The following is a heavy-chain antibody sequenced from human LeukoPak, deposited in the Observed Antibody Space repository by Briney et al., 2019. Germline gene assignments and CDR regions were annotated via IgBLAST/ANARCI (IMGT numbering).Heavy chain of an antibody. CDR1: GGAIASGGYS. J-gene: IGHJ5*02. D-gene: IGHD3-10*01. Sequence: SETLSLTCTVSGGAIASGGYSWNWIRQSPGKGLEWIGCIYDRGLAYYNPSLKSRFTISVDRPKNQFFLNVTSLTAADTAVYYCARSRQASGLLSSWGQGTPVVVSS. CDR2: IYDRGLA. V-gene: IGHV4-30-2*06. CDR3: ARSRQASGLLSS.